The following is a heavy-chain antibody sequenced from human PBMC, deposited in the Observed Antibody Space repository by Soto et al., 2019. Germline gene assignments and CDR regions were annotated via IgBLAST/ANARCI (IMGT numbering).Heavy chain of an antibody. D-gene: IGHD6-13*01. V-gene: IGHV1-8*01. CDR1: GYTFTSYD. J-gene: IGHJ5*02. CDR3: ARRCSSSESDP. Sequence: ASVKISCKASGYTFTSYDINWVRQATGQGLEWMGWMNPNSGNTGYAQKFQGRVTMTRNTSISTAYMELSSLRSEDTAVYYCARRCSSSESDPWGQGTLVPVSS. CDR2: MNPNSGNT.